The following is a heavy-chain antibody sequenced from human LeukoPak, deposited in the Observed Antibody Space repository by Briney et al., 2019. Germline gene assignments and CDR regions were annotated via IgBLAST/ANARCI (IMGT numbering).Heavy chain of an antibody. D-gene: IGHD1-20*01. CDR1: GYTSTGYY. J-gene: IGHJ4*02. Sequence: ASVKVSCKASGYTSTGYYMHWVRQAPGQGLEWMGWINPNSGGTNYAQKFQGRVTMTRDTSISTAYMGLSRLRSDDTAVYYCARDPTPNWVELSPNWNYFDYWGQGTLVTVSS. CDR3: ARDPTPNWVELSPNWNYFDY. V-gene: IGHV1-2*02. CDR2: INPNSGGT.